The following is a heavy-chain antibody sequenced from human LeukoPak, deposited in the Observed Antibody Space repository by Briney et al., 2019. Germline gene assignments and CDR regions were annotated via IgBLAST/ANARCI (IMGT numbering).Heavy chain of an antibody. CDR1: GXSFTSYW. CDR2: IYPGDSDT. Sequence: GESLKISFKGSGXSFTSYWIGWVRQMPGKGLEWMRIIYPGDSDTRYSPSFQGQVTISADKSISTAYLQWSSLKASDTAMYYCARGGGDGYYDSSGYSDYWGQGTLVTVSS. CDR3: ARGGGDGYYDSSGYSDY. J-gene: IGHJ4*02. V-gene: IGHV5-51*01. D-gene: IGHD3-22*01.